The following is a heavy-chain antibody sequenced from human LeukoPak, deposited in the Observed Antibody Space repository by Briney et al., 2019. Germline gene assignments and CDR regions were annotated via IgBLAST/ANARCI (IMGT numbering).Heavy chain of an antibody. CDR1: GFTFSSNV. CDR2: IWYDGSIK. J-gene: IGHJ4*02. Sequence: PESSLRLSCAASGFTFSSNVMHSVRQAPGKGLEWVALIWYDGSIKYYADSVKGRFTISRDNSKSTLYLQMSSLRAEDTAVYYCAKEDLLSGNGIDYWGKGTMVTVSS. V-gene: IGHV3-33*06. CDR3: AKEDLLSGNGIDY. D-gene: IGHD3-3*01.